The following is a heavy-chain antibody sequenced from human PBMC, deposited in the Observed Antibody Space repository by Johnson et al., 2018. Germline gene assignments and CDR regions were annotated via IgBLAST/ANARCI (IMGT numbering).Heavy chain of an antibody. CDR1: GFTFSSYS. D-gene: IGHD5-24*01. CDR3: GRERGRWSSAFDI. Sequence: VQLVESGGGLVQPGGSLRLSCAASGFTFSSYSMNWVRQAPGKGLAWVSAISGSGGNTYYAASVKGRFTISRDNAKNSMYLQMNSLRAEDTAVYYCGRERGRWSSAFDIWGQGTMVTVSS. CDR2: ISGSGGNT. V-gene: IGHV3-48*04. J-gene: IGHJ3*02.